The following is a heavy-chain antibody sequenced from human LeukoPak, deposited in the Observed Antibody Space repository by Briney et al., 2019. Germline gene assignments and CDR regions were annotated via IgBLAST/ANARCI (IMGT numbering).Heavy chain of an antibody. Sequence: QPGRSLRLSCAASGFTFSSYGMHWVRQAPGKGLEWVAVIWYDGSNKYYADSVKGRFTISRDNSKNTLYLQMNSLRAEDTAVYYCARDPVGTSRQLRGFDYWGQGTLVTVSS. D-gene: IGHD2-2*01. CDR2: IWYDGSNK. CDR3: ARDPVGTSRQLRGFDY. J-gene: IGHJ4*02. CDR1: GFTFSSYG. V-gene: IGHV3-33*01.